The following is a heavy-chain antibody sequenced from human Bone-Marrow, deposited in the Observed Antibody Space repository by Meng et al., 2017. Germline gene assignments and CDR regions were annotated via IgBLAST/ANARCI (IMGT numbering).Heavy chain of an antibody. CDR3: AKCESIWFGELSYFDY. CDR2: ISGSGGST. D-gene: IGHD3-10*01. Sequence: GESLKISCAASGFTFSSYAMSWVCQAPGKGLEWVSAISGSGGSTYYADSVKGRFTISRDNSKNTLYLQMNSLRAEDTAVYYCAKCESIWFGELSYFDYWGQGTLVTVSS. CDR1: GFTFSSYA. J-gene: IGHJ4*02. V-gene: IGHV3-23*01.